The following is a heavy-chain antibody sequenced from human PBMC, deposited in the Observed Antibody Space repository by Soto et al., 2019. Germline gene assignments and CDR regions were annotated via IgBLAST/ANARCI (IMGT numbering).Heavy chain of an antibody. J-gene: IGHJ4*02. CDR1: GFTFSRFD. V-gene: IGHV3-30*18. CDR3: AKARTTYTDTYSHRTFGY. Sequence: QVQLVESGGGVVQPGRSLTLSCAASGFTFSRFDMHWVRQAPGKGLEWVAVISEDGNTKYYADSVKGRFTISRDKSSNTLFLQMNSLRAEDTAVYYCAKARTTYTDTYSHRTFGYWGQGILVTVSS. CDR2: ISEDGNTK. D-gene: IGHD2-15*01.